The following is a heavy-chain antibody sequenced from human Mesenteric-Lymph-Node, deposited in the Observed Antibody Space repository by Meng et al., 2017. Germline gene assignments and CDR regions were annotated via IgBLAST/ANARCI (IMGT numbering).Heavy chain of an antibody. D-gene: IGHD2-21*01. V-gene: IGHV3-23*01. CDR3: ARATSVDSCGFDY. J-gene: IGHJ4*02. CDR1: GLTFSSYA. Sequence: GESLKISCAASGLTFSSYAMSWVRQAPGKGLEWVSAISGSGGSTYYADSVKGRFTISRDNSKNSLFLQMNSLRPEDTAVYYCARATSVDSCGFDYWGQGTLVTVSS. CDR2: ISGSGGST.